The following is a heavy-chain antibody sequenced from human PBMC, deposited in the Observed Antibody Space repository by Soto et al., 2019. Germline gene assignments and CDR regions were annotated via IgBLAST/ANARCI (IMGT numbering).Heavy chain of an antibody. CDR1: GFTFSSYS. D-gene: IGHD3-22*01. Sequence: EVQLVESGGGLVKPGGSLRLSCAASGFTFSSYSMNWVRQAPGKGLEWVSSISSSSSYIYYADSVKGRFTISRDNAKNXLXXQMNSLRAEDTAVYYCARALKYAHDYYDSSGYLGYWGQGTLVTVSS. V-gene: IGHV3-21*01. CDR2: ISSSSSYI. J-gene: IGHJ4*02. CDR3: ARALKYAHDYYDSSGYLGY.